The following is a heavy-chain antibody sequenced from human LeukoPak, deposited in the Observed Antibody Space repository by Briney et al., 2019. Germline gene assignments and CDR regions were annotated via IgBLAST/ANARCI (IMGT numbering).Heavy chain of an antibody. CDR3: ARSDYGDYDGFDY. D-gene: IGHD4-17*01. CDR1: GGSFSGYY. Sequence: SETLSLTCAVYGGSFSGYYWSWIRQPPGKGLEWIGRIYTSGSTNYNPSLKSRVTMSVDTSKNQFSLKLSSVTAADTAVYYCARSDYGDYDGFDYWGQGTLVTVSS. V-gene: IGHV4-59*10. J-gene: IGHJ4*02. CDR2: IYTSGST.